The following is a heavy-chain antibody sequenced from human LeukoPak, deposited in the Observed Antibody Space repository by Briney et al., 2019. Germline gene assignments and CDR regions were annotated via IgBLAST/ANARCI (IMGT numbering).Heavy chain of an antibody. V-gene: IGHV5-51*01. CDR2: IYPADSDI. J-gene: IGHJ5*02. D-gene: IGHD4/OR15-4a*01. Sequence: GESLKISCKGSGYSFTSHWIGWVRQMPGKGLEWMGIIYPADSDIRYSPSFQGQVTISADKSFSTAYLQWRSLKASDTAMYYCAIGDDYGDENWFDPWGQGTLVTVSS. CDR3: AIGDDYGDENWFDP. CDR1: GYSFTSHW.